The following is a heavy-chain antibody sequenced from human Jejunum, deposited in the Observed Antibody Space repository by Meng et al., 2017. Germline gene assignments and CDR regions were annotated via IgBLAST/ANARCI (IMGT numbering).Heavy chain of an antibody. CDR3: ARGAGWYPS. D-gene: IGHD6-19*01. V-gene: IGHV4-59*01. J-gene: IGHJ5*02. CDR2: IYYTGKT. Sequence: QRRLQESGPGLVKPSETLSLTCTVSGGSISNDYWSWLRQPPGKGPEWLAYIYYTGKTNYNPSLKSRLTISIDTSKNQFSLKLNSVTAADTAVYYCARGAGWYPSWGQGTLVTVSS. CDR1: GGSISNDY.